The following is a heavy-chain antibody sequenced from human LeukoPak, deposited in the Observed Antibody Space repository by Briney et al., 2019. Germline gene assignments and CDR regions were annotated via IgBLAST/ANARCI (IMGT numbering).Heavy chain of an antibody. CDR2: IKEDGSEK. D-gene: IGHD6-19*01. V-gene: IGHV3-7*01. J-gene: IGHJ4*02. CDR1: GFTFSSYW. Sequence: PGGPLRLSCAASGFTFSSYWMSWVRQAPGKGLEWVANIKEDGSEKHYVDSVKGRFTISRDNAKNSLYLQMNSLRAEDTAVYYCARDWGIAVTDYWGQGTLVTVSS. CDR3: ARDWGIAVTDY.